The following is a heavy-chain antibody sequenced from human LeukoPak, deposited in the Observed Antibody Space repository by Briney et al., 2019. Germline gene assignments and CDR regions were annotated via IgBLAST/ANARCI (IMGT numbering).Heavy chain of an antibody. CDR3: ARRERGIYYFDY. Sequence: SETLSLTCTVSSGSISSYYWSWIRQPPGKGLEWIGYIYYSGSTNYNPSLKSRVTISVDTSKNQFSLKLSSVTAADTAVYYCARRERGIYYFDYWGQGTLVTVSS. D-gene: IGHD3-10*01. CDR1: SGSISSYY. V-gene: IGHV4-59*01. CDR2: IYYSGST. J-gene: IGHJ4*02.